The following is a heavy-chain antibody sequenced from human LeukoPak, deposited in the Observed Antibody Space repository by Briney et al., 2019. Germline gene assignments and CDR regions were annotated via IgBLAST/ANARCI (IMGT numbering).Heavy chain of an antibody. V-gene: IGHV3-23*01. CDR3: AKDEWDLLGGFDY. Sequence: PGGSLRLSCAASGFTFSSYVMNWVRQAPGKGLEWVSAISDSGGSTYYADSVKGRFTISRDSSNNTLYLQMNSLRAEDTAVYYCAKDEWDLLGGFDYWGQGTLVTVSS. D-gene: IGHD1-26*01. J-gene: IGHJ4*02. CDR2: ISDSGGST. CDR1: GFTFSSYV.